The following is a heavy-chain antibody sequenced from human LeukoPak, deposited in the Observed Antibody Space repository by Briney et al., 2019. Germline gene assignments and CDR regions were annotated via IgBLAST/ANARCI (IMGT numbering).Heavy chain of an antibody. CDR1: GGSFSGYY. Sequence: SETLSLTCAVYGGSFSGYYWSWIRQPPGKGLEWIGEINHSGSTNYNPSLKSRVTISVDTSKNQFSLKLSSVTAADTAVYYCARVNKWGYQLLYYFDYWGQGTLVTVSS. CDR3: ARVNKWGYQLLYYFDY. V-gene: IGHV4-34*01. CDR2: INHSGST. J-gene: IGHJ4*02. D-gene: IGHD2-2*01.